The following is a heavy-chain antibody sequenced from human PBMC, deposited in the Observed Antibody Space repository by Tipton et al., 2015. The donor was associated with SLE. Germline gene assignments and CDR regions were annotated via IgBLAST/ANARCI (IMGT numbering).Heavy chain of an antibody. J-gene: IGHJ4*02. CDR1: GGSLNSYY. Sequence: TLSLTCTVSGGSLNSYYWNWVRLPPGKGLEWIGYIFYAGSTNYNPSLRSRVTISVDTSKNQFSLKLSSVTAADTAVYYCARQAPKVALDYWGQGTLVTVSS. V-gene: IGHV4-59*08. CDR2: IFYAGST. D-gene: IGHD5-12*01. CDR3: ARQAPKVALDY.